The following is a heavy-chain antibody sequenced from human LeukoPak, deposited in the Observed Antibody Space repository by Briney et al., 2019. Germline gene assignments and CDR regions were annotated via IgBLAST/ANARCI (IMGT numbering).Heavy chain of an antibody. D-gene: IGHD5-12*01. Sequence: ASVKVSSKASGYTFTGYYMHWVRQAPGQGLEWMGWINPNSGGTNYAQKFQGRVTMTRDTSISTAYMELSRLRSDDTAVYYCARDSGLRHYYYYYMDVWGKGTTVTISS. V-gene: IGHV1-2*02. CDR1: GYTFTGYY. J-gene: IGHJ6*03. CDR2: INPNSGGT. CDR3: ARDSGLRHYYYYYMDV.